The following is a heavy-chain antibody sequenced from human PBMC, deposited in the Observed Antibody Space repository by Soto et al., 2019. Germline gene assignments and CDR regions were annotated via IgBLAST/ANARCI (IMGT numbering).Heavy chain of an antibody. CDR3: ARVPDY. CDR1: VGSFAMGVNP. J-gene: IGHJ4*02. V-gene: IGHV4-30-2*01. CDR2: IYHSGST. Sequence: QLQGSAPGWVKLPQPLSFTAVSSVGSFAMGVNPWGGFRQPPGKGLEWIGYIYHSGSTYYNPSLKSRVTISVDRSKNQFSLKLSSVTAADTAVYYCARVPDYWGQGTLVTVSS.